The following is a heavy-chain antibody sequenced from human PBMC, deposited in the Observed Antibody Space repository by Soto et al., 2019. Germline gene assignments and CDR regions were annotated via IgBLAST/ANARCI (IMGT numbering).Heavy chain of an antibody. Sequence: PSETLSLTXTVSGGSMSPYYWSWIRQPPGKGLEWIGYMYYSGSSNTSPSLKSRVTMSVDTSKNQFSLKLSSVSAADTAVYFCARGYYDSSGYYSDYWGQGTLVTVSS. D-gene: IGHD3-22*01. CDR1: GGSMSPYY. CDR2: MYYSGSS. V-gene: IGHV4-59*01. J-gene: IGHJ4*02. CDR3: ARGYYDSSGYYSDY.